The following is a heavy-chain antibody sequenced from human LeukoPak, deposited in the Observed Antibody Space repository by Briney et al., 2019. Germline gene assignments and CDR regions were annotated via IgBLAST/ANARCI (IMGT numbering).Heavy chain of an antibody. CDR2: ITSDGSNT. J-gene: IGHJ4*02. Sequence: GGSLRLSCAASGLTFSRYWMHWVRQAPGKGLVWLSRITSDGSNTIYADSVKGRFTISRDNAKNSVVLQMNSLSAEDTAVYYCATGGAQYYDYWGQGTAVTVSS. CDR3: ATGGAQYYDY. CDR1: GLTFSRYW. V-gene: IGHV3-74*01. D-gene: IGHD3-16*01.